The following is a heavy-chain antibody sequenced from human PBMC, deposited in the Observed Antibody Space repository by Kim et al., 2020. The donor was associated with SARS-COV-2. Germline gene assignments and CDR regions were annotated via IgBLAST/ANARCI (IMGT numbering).Heavy chain of an antibody. CDR3: VKDCKDGCKNTGCSGGWTDY. J-gene: IGHJ4*02. CDR1: GFTFSSYA. Sequence: GGSLRLSCAASGFTFSSYAMGWVRRAPGRGLEWVSVMSGSGGTTYFAASVKGRFTISRDNSKNTLFLQMNGLRAEDTAVYYCVKDCKDGCKNTGCSGGWTDYWGQGTLVTVS. D-gene: IGHD2-2*01. CDR2: MSGSGGTT. V-gene: IGHV3-23*01.